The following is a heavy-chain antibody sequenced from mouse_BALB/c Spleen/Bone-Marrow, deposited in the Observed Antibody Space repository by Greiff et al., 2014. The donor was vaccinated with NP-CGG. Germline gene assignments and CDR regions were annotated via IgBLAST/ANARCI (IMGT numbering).Heavy chain of an antibody. J-gene: IGHJ2*01. Sequence: EVKLVESGPDLVKPGASVKISCKASGYSFTGYYMHWVKQSHVKSLEWIGRINPYNGATTYNQNFKDKASSTVDKSSSTAYMELHSLTSEDSAVYYCARSWDYWGQGTTLTVSS. V-gene: IGHV1-31*01. CDR1: GYSFTGYY. CDR2: INPYNGAT. D-gene: IGHD4-1*01. CDR3: ARSWDY.